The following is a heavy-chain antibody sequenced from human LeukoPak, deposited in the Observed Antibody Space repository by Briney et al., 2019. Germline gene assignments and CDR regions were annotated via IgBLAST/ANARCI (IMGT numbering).Heavy chain of an antibody. Sequence: SETLSLTCTVSGGSVSSGSYYWSWIRQPPGKGLEWIGYIYYSGSTNYNPSLKSRVTISVDTSKNQFSLKLSSVTAADTAVYYCARVSSSGWYDYYYYYGMDVWGQGTTVTVSS. CDR1: GGSVSSGSYY. CDR2: IYYSGST. CDR3: ARVSSSGWYDYYYYYGMDV. D-gene: IGHD6-19*01. J-gene: IGHJ6*02. V-gene: IGHV4-61*01.